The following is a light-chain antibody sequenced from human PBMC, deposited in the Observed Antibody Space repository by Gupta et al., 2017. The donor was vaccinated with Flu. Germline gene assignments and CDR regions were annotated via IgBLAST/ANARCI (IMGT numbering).Light chain of an antibody. J-gene: IGKJ2*01. CDR3: QQRSDWPPYT. CDR1: QGISSY. Sequence: EIVLTQSPATLSLSPGERATLSCRASQGISSYLAWYQQKPGQAPRLLIYDASNRATGIPARFDVSGSGTDFTLTISSLEPEDFAVYYCQQRSDWPPYTFGQGTKLEIK. CDR2: DAS. V-gene: IGKV3-11*01.